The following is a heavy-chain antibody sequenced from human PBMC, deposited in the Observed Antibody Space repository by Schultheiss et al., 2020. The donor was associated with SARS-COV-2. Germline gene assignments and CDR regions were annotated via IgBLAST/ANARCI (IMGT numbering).Heavy chain of an antibody. J-gene: IGHJ4*02. Sequence: SETLSLTCTVSGGSISSYYWSWIRQHPGKGLEWIGSIYYSGSTYYNPSLKSRVTISVDTSKNQFSLKLSSVTAADTAVYYCARHPTDSSGYAFDYWGQGTLVTVSS. CDR3: ARHPTDSSGYAFDY. V-gene: IGHV4-39*01. CDR1: GGSISSYY. CDR2: IYYSGST. D-gene: IGHD3-22*01.